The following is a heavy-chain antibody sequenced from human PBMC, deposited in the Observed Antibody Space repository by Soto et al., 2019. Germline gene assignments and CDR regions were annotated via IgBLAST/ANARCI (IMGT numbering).Heavy chain of an antibody. Sequence: QVQLLQSGAEVKRPGSSVKVSCKASAGTFRSYAMSWVRQAPGQGLEWIGMIIPMFGTPNYVQKLQGRLTITADESTSTAYMELSNLRSEDTAVYYCTRARVVTATAYYYYAMDAWGQGTTVTVSS. V-gene: IGHV1-69*15. CDR3: TRARVVTATAYYYYAMDA. D-gene: IGHD2-21*02. CDR2: IIPMFGTP. J-gene: IGHJ6*02. CDR1: AGTFRSYA.